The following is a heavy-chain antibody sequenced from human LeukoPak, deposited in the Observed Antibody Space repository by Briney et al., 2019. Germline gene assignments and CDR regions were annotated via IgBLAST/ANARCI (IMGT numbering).Heavy chain of an antibody. J-gene: IGHJ4*02. Sequence: SGGSLRLSCAASGFTFSDYYMSWIRQAPGRGLEWVSYISDSGTTINYADSVKGRFTISRDNAENSLDLQMNSLRAEDTAVYYCASLAVAGVDYWGQGTLVTVSS. V-gene: IGHV3-11*01. CDR1: GFTFSDYY. CDR3: ASLAVAGVDY. CDR2: ISDSGTTI. D-gene: IGHD6-19*01.